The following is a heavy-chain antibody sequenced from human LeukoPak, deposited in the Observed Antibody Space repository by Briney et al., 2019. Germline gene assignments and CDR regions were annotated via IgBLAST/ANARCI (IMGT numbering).Heavy chain of an antibody. V-gene: IGHV3-23*01. CDR1: GFTFSSYA. Sequence: GGSLRLSCAASGFTFSSYAMSWVRQAPGKGLEWVSAISGSGGSTYYADSVKGRFTISRDNSKNTLCLQMNSLRAEDTAVYYCAKKFEYGYSSVGFDYWGQGTLVTVSS. D-gene: IGHD6-19*01. CDR2: ISGSGGST. J-gene: IGHJ4*02. CDR3: AKKFEYGYSSVGFDY.